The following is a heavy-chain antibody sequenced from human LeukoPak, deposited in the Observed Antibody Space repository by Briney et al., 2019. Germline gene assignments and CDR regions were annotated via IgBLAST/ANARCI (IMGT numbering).Heavy chain of an antibody. CDR2: IYSGGST. J-gene: IGHJ4*02. CDR3: ARDPFYGSGSYSYFH. Sequence: GGSLRLSCAASGFTVSSNYMSWVRQAPGKGLEWVSVIYSGGSTYYADSVKGRFTISRDNSKNTLYLQMNSLSAEDTAVYYCARDPFYGSGSYSYFHWGQGTLVTVSS. CDR1: GFTVSSNY. D-gene: IGHD3-10*01. V-gene: IGHV3-66*01.